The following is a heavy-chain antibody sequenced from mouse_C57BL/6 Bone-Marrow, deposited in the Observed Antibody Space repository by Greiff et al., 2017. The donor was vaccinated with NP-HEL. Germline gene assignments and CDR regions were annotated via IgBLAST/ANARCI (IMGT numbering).Heavy chain of an antibody. V-gene: IGHV14-4*01. Sequence: VQLQQSGAELVRPGASVKLSCTASGFNIKDDYMHWVKQRPEQGLEWIGWIDPENGDTEYASKFQGKATITADTSSNTAYLQLSSLTSEDTAVYYCTTRDYGHFDYWGQGTTLTVSS. J-gene: IGHJ2*01. CDR3: TTRDYGHFDY. D-gene: IGHD2-4*01. CDR2: IDPENGDT. CDR1: GFNIKDDY.